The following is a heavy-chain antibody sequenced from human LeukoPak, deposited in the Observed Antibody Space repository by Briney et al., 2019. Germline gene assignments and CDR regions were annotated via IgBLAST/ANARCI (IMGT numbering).Heavy chain of an antibody. J-gene: IGHJ4*02. CDR3: ARANYGGNPRFDY. Sequence: PGGSLRLSCAASGSTFSSYWMHWVRQAPGKGLVWVSRINSDGSSTSYADSVKGRFTISRDNAKNTLYLQMNSLRAEDTAVYYCARANYGGNPRFDYWGQGTLVTVSS. V-gene: IGHV3-74*01. CDR1: GSTFSSYW. D-gene: IGHD4-23*01. CDR2: INSDGSST.